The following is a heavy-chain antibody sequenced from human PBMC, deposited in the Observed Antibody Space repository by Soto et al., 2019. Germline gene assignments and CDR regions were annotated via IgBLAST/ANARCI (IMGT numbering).Heavy chain of an antibody. CDR1: GFTFSSYS. Sequence: EVQLVESGGGLVKPGGSLRLSCAASGFTFSSYSMNWVRQAPGKGLEWVSSISSSSSYIYYADSVKGRFTISRDNAKNSLYLQMNSLRAEDTAVYYCLPTTKGALIAVAEYWGQGTLVTVSS. J-gene: IGHJ4*02. V-gene: IGHV3-21*01. CDR3: LPTTKGALIAVAEY. D-gene: IGHD6-19*01. CDR2: ISSSSSYI.